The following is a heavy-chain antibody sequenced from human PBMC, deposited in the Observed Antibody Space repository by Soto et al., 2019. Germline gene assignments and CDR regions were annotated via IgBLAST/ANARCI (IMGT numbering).Heavy chain of an antibody. Sequence: QVQLQESGPGLVKPSETLSLTCTVSVGSINSYYWSWIRQPPGEGMEWIGYMFYSGSTIYNPSLKSRVTISVDTSKNQFSVRLSSVTTADTAVYYCARGRAYGDYWYFDLWGRGTLVTVSS. J-gene: IGHJ2*01. CDR2: MFYSGST. V-gene: IGHV4-59*01. CDR1: VGSINSYY. D-gene: IGHD4-17*01. CDR3: ARGRAYGDYWYFDL.